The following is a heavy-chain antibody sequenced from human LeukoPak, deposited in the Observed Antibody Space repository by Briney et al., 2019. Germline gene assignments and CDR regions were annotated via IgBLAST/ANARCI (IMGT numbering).Heavy chain of an antibody. CDR3: ARENDYDFWSGLFDY. Sequence: ASVKVSCKASGGTFSSYAISWVRQAPGQGLEWMGWISAYNGNTNYAQKLQGRVTMTTDTSTSTAYMELRSLRSDDTAVYYCARENDYDFWSGLFDYWGQGTLVTVSS. D-gene: IGHD3-3*01. V-gene: IGHV1-18*01. CDR1: GGTFSSYA. J-gene: IGHJ4*02. CDR2: ISAYNGNT.